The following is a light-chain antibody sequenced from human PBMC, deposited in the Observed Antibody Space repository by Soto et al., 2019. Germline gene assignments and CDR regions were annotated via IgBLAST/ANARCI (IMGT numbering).Light chain of an antibody. J-gene: IGKJ1*01. CDR3: QQYDSTPQT. CDR1: QSVLYSSNNKNY. CDR2: WAS. Sequence: DIVMTQSPDSLAVSLGERATINCKSSQSVLYSSNNKNYLAWYQQKPGQPPKLLIYWASTRESGVPDRFSGSGSGKDFTLTISSLQAEDVAVYCCQQYDSTPQTFGQGTKVEIK. V-gene: IGKV4-1*01.